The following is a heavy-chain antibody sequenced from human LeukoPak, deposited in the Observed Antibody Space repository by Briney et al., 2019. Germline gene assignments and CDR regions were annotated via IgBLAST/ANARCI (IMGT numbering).Heavy chain of an antibody. CDR2: IRYDGSDK. CDR3: ASATFSNWFYFDQ. J-gene: IGHJ4*02. Sequence: PGGSLRLSCEASGFTFSSFGMHWVRQAPGKGLEWVAFIRYDGSDKYYGDFVKGRFTISRDNSNNTLFLQMNSLRAEDTSTYYCASATFSNWFYFDQWGQGTLVTVSS. V-gene: IGHV3-30*02. D-gene: IGHD6-13*01. CDR1: GFTFSSFG.